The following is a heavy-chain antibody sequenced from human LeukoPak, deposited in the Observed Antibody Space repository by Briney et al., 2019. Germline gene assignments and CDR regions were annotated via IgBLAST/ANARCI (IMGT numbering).Heavy chain of an antibody. Sequence: PSETLSLTCTVSGGSISSYYWSWIRQPPGKGLEWIGYIYYSGSTNYNPSLKSRVTISVDTSKNQFSLKLSSVTAADTAVYYCARDYGSGGFDYWGQGTLVTVSS. D-gene: IGHD3-10*01. J-gene: IGHJ4*02. CDR2: IYYSGST. V-gene: IGHV4-59*01. CDR3: ARDYGSGGFDY. CDR1: GGSISSYY.